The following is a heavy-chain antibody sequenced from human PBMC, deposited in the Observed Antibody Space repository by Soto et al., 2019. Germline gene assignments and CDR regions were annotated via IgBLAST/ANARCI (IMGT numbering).Heavy chain of an antibody. J-gene: IGHJ4*02. CDR3: ARRYSVYFDY. CDR1: GGSISSYY. V-gene: IGHV4-59*08. Sequence: PSETLSLTCTVSGGSISSYYWSWIRQPPGKGLEWIGYIYYRGGTNYNPSLKSRVTISVDTSKNQFSLKLSSVTAAGTAVYYCARRYSVYFDYSSQGTLVTVSS. D-gene: IGHD5-18*01. CDR2: IYYRGGT.